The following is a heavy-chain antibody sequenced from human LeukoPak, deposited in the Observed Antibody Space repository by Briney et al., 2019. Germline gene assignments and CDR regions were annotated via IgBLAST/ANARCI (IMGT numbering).Heavy chain of an antibody. CDR3: ARGRIQLWLLYYYYYMDV. CDR1: GYTFTDYD. J-gene: IGHJ6*03. V-gene: IGHV1-8*01. CDR2: MNPNSGNT. Sequence: ASVKVSCKASGYTFTDYDIIWVRQATGQGLEWMGWMNPNSGNTGYAQKFQGRVTMARNTSISTAYMELSSLRSEDTAVYYCARGRIQLWLLYYYYYMDVWGKGATVTISS. D-gene: IGHD5-18*01.